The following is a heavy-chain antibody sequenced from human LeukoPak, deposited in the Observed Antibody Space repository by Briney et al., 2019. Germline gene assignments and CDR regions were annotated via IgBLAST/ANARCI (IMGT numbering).Heavy chain of an antibody. CDR1: GFTFSSYG. Sequence: GWSLRLSCAASGFTFSSYGFHWVRQAPGKGLEWVAVIWYDGSNIHYAESVKRRFTISRDNSRDTLYLHMNSLRPEDTAVYYCARDFYTGMFDYWGQGTLVTVSS. J-gene: IGHJ4*02. CDR2: IWYDGSNI. D-gene: IGHD3-10*02. CDR3: ARDFYTGMFDY. V-gene: IGHV3-33*01.